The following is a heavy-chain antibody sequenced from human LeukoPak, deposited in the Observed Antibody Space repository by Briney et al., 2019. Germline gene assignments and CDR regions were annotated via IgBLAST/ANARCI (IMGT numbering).Heavy chain of an antibody. V-gene: IGHV4-59*01. Sequence: SETLSLTCTASGGSISTYYWSWIRQPPRKGLEWIGYVSYSGSTNYNPSLKSRVTISLDTSKNQFSLRLTSVTAADTAVFYCARAGSSWYANWFDPWGQGTLVTVSS. CDR3: ARAGSSWYANWFDP. CDR2: VSYSGST. CDR1: GGSISTYY. J-gene: IGHJ5*02. D-gene: IGHD6-13*01.